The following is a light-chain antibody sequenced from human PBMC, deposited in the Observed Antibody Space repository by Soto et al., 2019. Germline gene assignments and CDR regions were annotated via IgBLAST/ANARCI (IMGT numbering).Light chain of an antibody. V-gene: IGKV3-20*01. Sequence: EIVLTQSPGTLSLSPGERATLSCRASQSVSSNYLAWCQQKPGQAPRLLIYGASSRATGIPDRFSGSGSGTDFTLTISRLEPEDFAVYYCQQYGSSSWTFGQGTKVDIK. J-gene: IGKJ1*01. CDR1: QSVSSNY. CDR3: QQYGSSSWT. CDR2: GAS.